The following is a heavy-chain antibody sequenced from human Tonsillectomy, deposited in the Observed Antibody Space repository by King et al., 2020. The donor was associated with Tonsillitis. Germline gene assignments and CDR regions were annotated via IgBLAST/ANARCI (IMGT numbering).Heavy chain of an antibody. CDR1: GFTFSSHA. V-gene: IGHV3-30-3*01. J-gene: IGHJ4*02. CDR2: ISYDGSNK. CDR3: ARAESSIWYAPLDN. Sequence: VQLVESGGGVVQPGRSLRLSCAASGFTFSSHAMHWVRQAPGKGLEWVAVISYDGSNKDYADSVKGRFTISRDNSKNTLYLQMNSLRADDTAVYYCARAESSIWYAPLDNWGQGTLVTVSS. D-gene: IGHD6-13*01.